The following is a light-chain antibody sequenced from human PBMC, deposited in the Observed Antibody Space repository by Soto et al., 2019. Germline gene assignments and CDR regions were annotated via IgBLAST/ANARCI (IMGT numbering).Light chain of an antibody. J-gene: IGKJ1*01. CDR2: SAS. CDR1: ESVSSSY. CDR3: QQYGSSPLT. Sequence: EIVLTQSPGTLSLSPGERASLSCRASESVSSSYLAWYQQKPGQAPRLLIYSASSRATGIPYRFSGSGSGTDFTLTIGSLEPEDFAVYSCQQYGSSPLTFGQGTKVELK. V-gene: IGKV3-20*01.